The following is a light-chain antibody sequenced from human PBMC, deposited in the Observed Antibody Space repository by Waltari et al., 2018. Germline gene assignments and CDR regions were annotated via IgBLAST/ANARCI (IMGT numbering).Light chain of an antibody. CDR3: QQRSNWPT. CDR1: QRVSSY. CDR2: DAS. J-gene: IGKJ2*01. Sequence: EIVWTQSPATLSWSPGERATLPCRASQRVSSYLAWYQQKPGQAPRLLIYDASNRATGIPARFSGSGSGTDFTLPISSLEPEDFAVYYCQQRSNWPTFGQGTKLEIK. V-gene: IGKV3-11*01.